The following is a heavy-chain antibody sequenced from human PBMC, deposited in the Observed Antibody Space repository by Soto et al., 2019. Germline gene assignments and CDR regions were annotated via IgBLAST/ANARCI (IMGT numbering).Heavy chain of an antibody. CDR1: GYRFTSSW. CDR3: ASVVAASWFDP. D-gene: IGHD2-15*01. Sequence: GASVKVSCKASGYRFTSSWTSCVRQAPGQEHEWMGWISAYNGNTNYAQKLQGRVTMTTDTSTSTAYMELRSLRSDDTAVYYCASVVAASWFDPWGQGTQVTVSS. J-gene: IGHJ5*02. V-gene: IGHV1-18*01. CDR2: ISAYNGNT.